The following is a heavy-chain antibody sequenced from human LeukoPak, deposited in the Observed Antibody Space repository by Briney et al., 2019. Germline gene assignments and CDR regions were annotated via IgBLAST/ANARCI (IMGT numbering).Heavy chain of an antibody. V-gene: IGHV3-23*01. CDR2: VSARGDTT. J-gene: IGHJ4*02. D-gene: IGHD5-18*01. Sequence: GGSLRLSCAASGFTFNSYAMAWVRQAPGQGLEWVSTVSARGDTTYYVDSVKGRFTISRDNSKSTLSLQMNSLRNEDTGVYYCAKVWVGYNYGSYDYWGQGTLVTVSS. CDR3: AKVWVGYNYGSYDY. CDR1: GFTFNSYA.